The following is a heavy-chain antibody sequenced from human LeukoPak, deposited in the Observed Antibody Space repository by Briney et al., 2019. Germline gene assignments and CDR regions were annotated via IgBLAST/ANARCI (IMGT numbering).Heavy chain of an antibody. J-gene: IGHJ4*02. D-gene: IGHD6-6*01. Sequence: PGGSLRLSCAASGFTFSSYGMHGVRQAPGKGLEWVAFIRYDGSNKYYADSVKGRFTISRDNSKNALYLQMNSLRAEDTAVYYCAKDTSIAARRGLYYFDYWGQGTLVTVSS. V-gene: IGHV3-30*02. CDR1: GFTFSSYG. CDR3: AKDTSIAARRGLYYFDY. CDR2: IRYDGSNK.